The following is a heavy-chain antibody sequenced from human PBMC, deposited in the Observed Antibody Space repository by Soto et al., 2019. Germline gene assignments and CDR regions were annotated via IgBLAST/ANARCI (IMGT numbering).Heavy chain of an antibody. CDR3: AKDITYDFWSGYYKWVQFAY. CDR1: AVIPRSDA. Sequence: HCKAASAVIPRSDANHVGRPAPEKGLEMVSGISWNSGSISYEDSVKGRFTISRDNAKNSMYLQMNSLRAEDTALYYCAKDITYDFWSGYYKWVQFAYCGRGTSDLVSS. V-gene: IGHV3-9*02. D-gene: IGHD3-3*01. J-gene: IGHJ4*02. CDR2: ISWNSGSI.